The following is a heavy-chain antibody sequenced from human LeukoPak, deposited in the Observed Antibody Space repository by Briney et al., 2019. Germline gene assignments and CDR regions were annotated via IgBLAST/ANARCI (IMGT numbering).Heavy chain of an antibody. Sequence: SSETLSLTCAVYGGSFSGYYWSWIRQPAGKGLEWIGRIYTSGSTNYNPSLKSRVTISVDTSKNQFSLKLSSVSAADTAVYYCARGGYCSSTSCPSSLYWFDPWGQGTLVTVSS. CDR3: ARGGYCSSTSCPSSLYWFDP. D-gene: IGHD2-2*01. V-gene: IGHV4-59*10. CDR2: IYTSGST. J-gene: IGHJ5*02. CDR1: GGSFSGYY.